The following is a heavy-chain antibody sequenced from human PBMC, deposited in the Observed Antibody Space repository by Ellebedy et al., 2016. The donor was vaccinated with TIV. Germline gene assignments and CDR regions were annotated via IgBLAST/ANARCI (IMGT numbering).Heavy chain of an antibody. CDR3: ARGSAMVTPYYFDY. Sequence: MPSETLSLTCTVSGGSISSGDYYWSWIRQPPGKGLEWIGYIYYSGSTYYNPSLKSRVTISVDTSKNQFSLKLSSVTAADTAVYYCARGSAMVTPYYFDYWGQGTLVTVSS. CDR1: GGSISSGDYY. V-gene: IGHV4-30-4*01. D-gene: IGHD5-18*01. CDR2: IYYSGST. J-gene: IGHJ4*02.